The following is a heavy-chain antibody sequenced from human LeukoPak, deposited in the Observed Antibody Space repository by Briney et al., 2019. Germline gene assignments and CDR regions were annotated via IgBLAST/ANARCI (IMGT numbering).Heavy chain of an antibody. D-gene: IGHD3-10*01. V-gene: IGHV4-4*07. CDR3: ARDKASMVRGVIYPTGWFDP. Sequence: PSETLSLTCTVSGGSISSYYWSWIRQPAGKGLEWIGRIYTSGSTNYNPSLKSRVTMSVDTSKNQFSLKLSSVTAADTAVYYCARDKASMVRGVIYPTGWFDPWGQGTLVTVSS. CDR2: IYTSGST. J-gene: IGHJ5*02. CDR1: GGSISSYY.